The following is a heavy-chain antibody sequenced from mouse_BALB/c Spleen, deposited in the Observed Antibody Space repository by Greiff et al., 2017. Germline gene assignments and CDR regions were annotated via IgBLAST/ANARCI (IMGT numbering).Heavy chain of an antibody. Sequence: EVKLVESGGGLVQPGGSRKLSCAASGFTFSSFGMHWVRQAPEKGLEWVAYISSGSSTIYYADTVKGRFTISRDNPKNTLFLQMTSLRSEDTAMYYCAITTVVATDYWGQGTTLTVSS. CDR2: ISSGSSTI. D-gene: IGHD1-1*01. CDR1: GFTFSSFG. V-gene: IGHV5-17*02. CDR3: AITTVVATDY. J-gene: IGHJ2*01.